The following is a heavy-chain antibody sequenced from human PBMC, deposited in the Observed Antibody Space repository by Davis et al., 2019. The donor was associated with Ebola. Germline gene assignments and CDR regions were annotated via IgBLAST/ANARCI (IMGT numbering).Heavy chain of an antibody. D-gene: IGHD4-23*01. CDR2: ISAYNGNT. V-gene: IGHV1-18*04. CDR1: GYTFTSYG. Sequence: ASVKVSCKASGYTFTSYGISWVRQAPGQGLEWMGWISAYNGNTNYAQKLQGRVTMTTDTSTSTAYMELRSLRSDDTAVYYCARDPSPFYGGNPKGIFDYWGQGTLVTVSS. J-gene: IGHJ4*02. CDR3: ARDPSPFYGGNPKGIFDY.